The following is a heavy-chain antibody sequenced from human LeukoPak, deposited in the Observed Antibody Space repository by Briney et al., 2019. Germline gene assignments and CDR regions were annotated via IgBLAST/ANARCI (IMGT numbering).Heavy chain of an antibody. D-gene: IGHD3-10*01. CDR1: GGSVSNSLYY. J-gene: IGHJ6*02. CDR3: ARVGGSNYYYYGMDV. CDR2: IYYSGST. Sequence: SETLSLTCTVSGGSVSNSLYYWSWIRQPPGKGLEWIGYIYYSGSTNYNPSLKSRVTISVDTSKNQFSLKLSSVTAADTAVYYCARVGGSNYYYYGMDVWGQGTTVTVSS. V-gene: IGHV4-61*01.